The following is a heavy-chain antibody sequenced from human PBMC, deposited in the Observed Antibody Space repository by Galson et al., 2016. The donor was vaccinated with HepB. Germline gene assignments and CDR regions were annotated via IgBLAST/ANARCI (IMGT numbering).Heavy chain of an antibody. Sequence: SLRLPCAASGFTFNDYYMSWIRQAPGKGPEWLSYVGSSNSHTGVAASVKGRFTISRDNATNSLYLQMSDLRAEDTAVYYCARGGSGWGHCHSANCYGALGYWGQGTLVTVSS. D-gene: IGHD2-2*01. CDR3: ARGGSGWGHCHSANCYGALGY. CDR2: VGSSNSHT. J-gene: IGHJ4*02. V-gene: IGHV3-11*06. CDR1: GFTFNDYY.